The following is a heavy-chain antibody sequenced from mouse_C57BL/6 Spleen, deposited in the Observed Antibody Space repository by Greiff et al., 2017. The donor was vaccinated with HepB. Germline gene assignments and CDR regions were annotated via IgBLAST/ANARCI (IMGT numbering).Heavy chain of an antibody. CDR3: ARDGLDSSGYASMDY. D-gene: IGHD3-2*02. V-gene: IGHV1-64*01. CDR2: IHPNSGST. Sequence: QVQLQQPGAELVKPGASVKLSCKASGYTFTSYWMHWVKQRPGQGLEWIGMIHPNSGSTNYNEKFKSKATLTVDKSTSTAYMQLSSLTSEDSAVYYCARDGLDSSGYASMDYWGQGTSVTVSS. J-gene: IGHJ4*01. CDR1: GYTFTSYW.